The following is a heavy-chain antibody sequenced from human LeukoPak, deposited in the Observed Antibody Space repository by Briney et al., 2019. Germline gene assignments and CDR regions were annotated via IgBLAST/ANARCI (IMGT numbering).Heavy chain of an antibody. CDR1: GDIVSSNSVT. Sequence: SQTLSLTCAISGDIVSSNSVTWNWIRQSPSRGLEWLGRTYYRSTWYNDYAESVKSRITINPDTSKNQFTLQLKSVTPEDTAVYYLLACGDNSGYSEPFVFWGQGTTVIVSS. J-gene: IGHJ3*01. D-gene: IGHD5-12*01. V-gene: IGHV6-1*01. CDR2: TYYRSTWYN. CDR3: LACGDNSGYSEPFVF.